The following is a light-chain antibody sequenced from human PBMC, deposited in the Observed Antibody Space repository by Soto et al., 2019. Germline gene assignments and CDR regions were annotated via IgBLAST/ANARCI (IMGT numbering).Light chain of an antibody. CDR3: SSYTSSGTRV. Sequence: QSALTQPASVSGSPGQSITISCTGTTSDVGGYNFVSWYQLHPGKAPKLMIFEVSNRPSGVSNRFSGSKSGNTASLTISVLQAEDEADYYCSSYTSSGTRVFGTGTKVTVL. CDR1: TSDVGGYNF. J-gene: IGLJ1*01. V-gene: IGLV2-14*01. CDR2: EVS.